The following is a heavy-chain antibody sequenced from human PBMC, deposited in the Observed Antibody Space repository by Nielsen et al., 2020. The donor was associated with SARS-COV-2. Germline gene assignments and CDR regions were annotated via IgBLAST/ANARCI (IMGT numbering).Heavy chain of an antibody. V-gene: IGHV5-51*01. CDR3: ARRHMIPFGAGTYHFDF. D-gene: IGHD3-16*01. J-gene: IGHJ4*02. CDR2: LYPGDSET. Sequence: GESLKISCEASGYSFSSYWIAWVRQRPGKGLEWMGILYPGDSETKYSPSFQGQVTMSVDKSLRTAYLQWRTLKASDTAMYYCARRHMIPFGAGTYHFDFWGQGTLVTVSS. CDR1: GYSFSSYW.